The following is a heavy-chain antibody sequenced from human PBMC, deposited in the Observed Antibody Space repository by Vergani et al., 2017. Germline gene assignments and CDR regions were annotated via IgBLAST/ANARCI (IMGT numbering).Heavy chain of an antibody. V-gene: IGHV3-7*01. CDR1: GFTFSSYW. CDR2: IKQDGSEK. D-gene: IGHD3-3*01. J-gene: IGHJ4*02. Sequence: EVQLVESGGGLVQPGWSLRLSCAASGFTFSSYWMSWVRQAPGKGLEWVANIKQDGSEKYYVDSVKGRFTISRDNAKNSLYLQMNSLRAEDTAVYYCARWGITIFGVVIAFDYWGQGTLVTVSS. CDR3: ARWGITIFGVVIAFDY.